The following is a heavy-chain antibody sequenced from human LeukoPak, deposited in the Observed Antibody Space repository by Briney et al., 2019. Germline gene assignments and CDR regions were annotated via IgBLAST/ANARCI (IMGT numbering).Heavy chain of an antibody. V-gene: IGHV1-69-2*01. CDR3: ATDLPDY. Sequence: ASVKVSCKASGYTFTDYYMHWVQQAPGKGLEWMRRVDPEDGETIYAEKFQGRVTITADTSTDTAYMELSSLRSEDTAVYYCATDLPDYWGQGTLVTVSS. CDR1: GYTFTDYY. J-gene: IGHJ4*02. CDR2: VDPEDGET.